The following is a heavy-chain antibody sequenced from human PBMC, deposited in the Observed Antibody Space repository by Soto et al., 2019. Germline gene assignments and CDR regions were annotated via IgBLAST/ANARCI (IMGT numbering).Heavy chain of an antibody. CDR3: VREGQCGEWYFDL. CDR1: GFTFSHHG. D-gene: IGHD3-10*01. Sequence: QVHLVDSGGGVVQPGRSLRLSCAASGFTFSHHGMQWVRQAPGKGLEWVAVVSSTGDVPRYADYVKGRFTISRDNSKNTVYLKIESRRTEDAAVYYCVREGQCGEWYFDLWGRDTLVIVSS. V-gene: IGHV3-30*03. J-gene: IGHJ2*01. CDR2: VSSTGDVP.